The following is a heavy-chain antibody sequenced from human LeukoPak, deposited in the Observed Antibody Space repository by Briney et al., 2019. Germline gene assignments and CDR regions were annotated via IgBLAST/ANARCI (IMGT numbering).Heavy chain of an antibody. V-gene: IGHV3-74*01. CDR2: INIDGSST. J-gene: IGHJ4*02. Sequence: PGGSLRLSCAASGFTFSSYWMHWVRQAPGKGLLWVSRINIDGSSTTYADSVKGRFTISRNNVKNTLYLQMNSLRAEDTAVYYCASVPVLDDYGGNSPDWGQETPVTVSS. CDR1: GFTFSSYW. D-gene: IGHD4-23*01. CDR3: ASVPVLDDYGGNSPD.